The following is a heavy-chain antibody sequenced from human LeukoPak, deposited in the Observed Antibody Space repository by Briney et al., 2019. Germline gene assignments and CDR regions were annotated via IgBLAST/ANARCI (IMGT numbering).Heavy chain of an antibody. CDR1: GYTLTELS. CDR2: CDPEDGET. J-gene: IGHJ4*02. CDR3: ASTTGYYDSSGYYQFDY. V-gene: IGHV1-24*01. D-gene: IGHD3-22*01. Sequence: ASVKVSCKVSGYTLTELSMHWVRQAPGKGLEWMGGCDPEDGETIYAQKFQGRVTMTEDTSTDTAYMELSSLRSEDTAVYYCASTTGYYDSSGYYQFDYWGQGTLVTVSS.